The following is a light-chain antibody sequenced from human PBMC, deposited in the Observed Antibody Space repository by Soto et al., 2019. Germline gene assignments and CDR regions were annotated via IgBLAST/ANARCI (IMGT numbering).Light chain of an antibody. J-gene: IGKJ4*01. CDR3: QPYDDLPLT. V-gene: IGKV1-33*01. CDR1: QDITNY. CDR2: DAS. Sequence: DIQMTQSPSSLSASVGDRVTITCQASQDITNYLNWYQQKPGKAPDLLIYDASNLETGVPSRFSGHGSGTDFTFTISSLQPADMATYFCQPYDDLPLTFGGGTTVEIK.